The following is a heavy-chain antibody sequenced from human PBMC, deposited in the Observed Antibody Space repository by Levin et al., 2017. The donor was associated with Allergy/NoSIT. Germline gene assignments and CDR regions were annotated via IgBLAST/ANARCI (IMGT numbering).Heavy chain of an antibody. CDR3: AKDTIPRDARYFDS. CDR1: GFTFDDYT. Sequence: GESLKISCAASGFTFDDYTMHWVRQVPGKGLEWVSLIDWDGTSTFYADSVKGRFTISRDNSKNILYLQMNSLRSEDTAFYYCAKDTIPRDARYFDSWGQGTLVTVSS. D-gene: IGHD5-24*01. J-gene: IGHJ4*02. CDR2: IDWDGTST. V-gene: IGHV3-43*01.